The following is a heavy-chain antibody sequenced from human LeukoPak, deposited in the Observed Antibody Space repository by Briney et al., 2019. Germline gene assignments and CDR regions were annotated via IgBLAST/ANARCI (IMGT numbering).Heavy chain of an antibody. V-gene: IGHV4-59*08. Sequence: SETLSLTCTVSGGSISSYYWSWIRQPPGKGLERIGYIYYSGSTNYNPSLKSRVTISVDTSKNQFSLKLSSVTAADTAVYYCARHVGRFFLPNWFDPWGQGTLVTVSS. D-gene: IGHD3-3*01. CDR1: GGSISSYY. J-gene: IGHJ5*02. CDR2: IYYSGST. CDR3: ARHVGRFFLPNWFDP.